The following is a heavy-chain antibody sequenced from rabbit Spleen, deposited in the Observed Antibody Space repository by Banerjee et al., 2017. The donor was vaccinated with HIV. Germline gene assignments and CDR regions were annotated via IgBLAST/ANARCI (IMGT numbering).Heavy chain of an antibody. D-gene: IGHD8-1*01. CDR2: AYAGSSGST. Sequence: QEQLVESGGGLVQPGGSLKLSCKASGFDFSNYGVSWVRQAPGKGLEWIACAYAGSSGSTYSATWAKGRFTISKTSSTTVTLQMTSLTAADTATYFCARDGTGGSYFALWGQGTLVTVS. CDR1: GFDFSNYG. V-gene: IGHV1S45*01. J-gene: IGHJ3*01. CDR3: ARDGTGGSYFAL.